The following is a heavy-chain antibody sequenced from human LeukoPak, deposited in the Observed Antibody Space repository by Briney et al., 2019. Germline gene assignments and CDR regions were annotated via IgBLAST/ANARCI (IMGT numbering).Heavy chain of an antibody. CDR2: IYYSGST. Sequence: SETLSLTCTVSGDSISNYYWSRIRQSPGKGLEWMGYIYYSGSTNYNPSLKSRVTISVDTSKNQFSLKLSSVTAADTALYYCARGRIEAAGTLKDFDYWGQGTLVIVSS. J-gene: IGHJ4*02. D-gene: IGHD6-13*01. CDR1: GDSISNYY. V-gene: IGHV4-59*01. CDR3: ARGRIEAAGTLKDFDY.